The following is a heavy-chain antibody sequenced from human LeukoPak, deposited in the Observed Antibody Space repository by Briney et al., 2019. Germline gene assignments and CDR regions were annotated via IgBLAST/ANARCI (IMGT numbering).Heavy chain of an antibody. Sequence: GGSLRLSCAGSGFTFTSYSMNWVRQAPGKGLEWVSTISGGGGSTYYADSVKGRFTISRDNSKNTLYLQVNSLRAEDTAVYYCAKGGKWDVTPFDYWGQGTLVTVSS. CDR1: GFTFTSYS. J-gene: IGHJ4*02. CDR2: ISGGGGST. D-gene: IGHD1-26*01. CDR3: AKGGKWDVTPFDY. V-gene: IGHV3-23*01.